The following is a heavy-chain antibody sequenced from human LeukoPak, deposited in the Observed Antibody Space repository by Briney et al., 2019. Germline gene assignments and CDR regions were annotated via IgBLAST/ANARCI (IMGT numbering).Heavy chain of an antibody. J-gene: IGHJ4*02. CDR2: INHSGST. Sequence: SETLSLTCAVYGGSFSGYYWSWIRQPPGKGLEWIGEINHSGSTNYNPSLKSRVTISVDTSKNQFSLKLSSETAADTAVYYCARGWSGYDFRDYFDYWGQGTLVTVSS. CDR1: GGSFSGYY. V-gene: IGHV4-34*01. CDR3: ARGWSGYDFRDYFDY. D-gene: IGHD3-3*01.